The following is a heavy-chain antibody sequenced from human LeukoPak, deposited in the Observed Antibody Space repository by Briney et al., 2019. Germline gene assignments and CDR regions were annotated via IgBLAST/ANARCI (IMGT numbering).Heavy chain of an antibody. CDR2: IKQDGSKK. V-gene: IGHV3-7*04. D-gene: IGHD5-24*01. CDR3: TRVGYIDEGIDY. J-gene: IGHJ4*02. Sequence: GGSLRLSCVASGFPFSSYWMTWVRQAPGKGLEWVANIKQDGSKKSYVDSVKGRLTISRDNAKNSLYLQMNSLRAKDTAIYYCTRVGYIDEGIDYWGQGTLVTVS. CDR1: GFPFSSYW.